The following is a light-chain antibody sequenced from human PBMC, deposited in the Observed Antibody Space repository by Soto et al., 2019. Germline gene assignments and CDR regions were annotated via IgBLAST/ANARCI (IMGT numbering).Light chain of an antibody. CDR2: DAS. Sequence: EIVLTQSPGTLSLSPGERATLSCRASQSVSGYLAWYQHKPGQAPRLLISDASNRASGIPARFSGGGSGTDFTLTISRLEPEDFAVYYCQQYVTYPWTFGQGTKVDI. J-gene: IGKJ1*01. V-gene: IGKV3-11*01. CDR1: QSVSGY. CDR3: QQYVTYPWT.